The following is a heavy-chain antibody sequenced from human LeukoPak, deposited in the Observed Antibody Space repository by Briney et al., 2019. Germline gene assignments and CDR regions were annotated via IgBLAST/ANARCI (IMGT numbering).Heavy chain of an antibody. V-gene: IGHV4-4*07. CDR2: IYTSGST. D-gene: IGHD1-26*01. Sequence: SETLSLTCTVSGGPMSPYHWSWIRQPAGKGLEWIGRIYTSGSTNYNPSLKSRVTMSVDTSKNQFSLKLSSATAADTAVYYCARRDGASWAFDIWGQGTMVTVSS. CDR3: ARRDGASWAFDI. J-gene: IGHJ3*02. CDR1: GGPMSPYH.